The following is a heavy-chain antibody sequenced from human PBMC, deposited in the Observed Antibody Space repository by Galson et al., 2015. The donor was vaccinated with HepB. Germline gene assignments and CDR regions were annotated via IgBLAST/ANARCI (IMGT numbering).Heavy chain of an antibody. CDR2: IRSKANSYAT. J-gene: IGHJ3*02. CDR3: TRLRIAVEDPWEDAFDI. CDR1: GFTFSGSA. V-gene: IGHV3-73*01. Sequence: SLRLSCAASGFTFSGSAMHWVRQASGKGLEWVGRIRSKANSYATAYAASVKGRFTISRDDSKNTAYLQMNSLKTEDTAVYYCTRLRIAVEDPWEDAFDIWGQGTMVTVSS. D-gene: IGHD6-19*01.